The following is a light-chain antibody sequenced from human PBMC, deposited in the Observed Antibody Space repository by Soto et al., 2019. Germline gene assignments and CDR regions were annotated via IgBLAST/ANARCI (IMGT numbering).Light chain of an antibody. CDR3: SSYVNYNTFVI. Sequence: QSVLTQPASVSGSPGQSITISCTGTSRDGGGYNYVSWHQQHPGKAPKVIITEVSNRPSGVSNRFSGSKSGNTASLTISGLQAEDEADYYCSSYVNYNTFVIFGGGTKLTVL. CDR1: SRDGGGYNY. J-gene: IGLJ2*01. V-gene: IGLV2-14*01. CDR2: EVS.